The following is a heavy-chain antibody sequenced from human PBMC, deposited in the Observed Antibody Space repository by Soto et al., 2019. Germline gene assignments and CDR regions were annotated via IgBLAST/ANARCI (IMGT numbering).Heavy chain of an antibody. J-gene: IGHJ4*02. D-gene: IGHD2-21*02. CDR3: ARGVEYCGGDCHSGSDY. CDR1: GFTFSSYA. CDR2: ISYDGSNK. V-gene: IGHV3-30-3*01. Sequence: GGSLRLSCAASGFTFSSYAMHWVRQAPGKGLEWVAVISYDGSNKYYADSVKGRFTISRDNSKNTLYLQMNSLRAEDTAVYYCARGVEYCGGDCHSGSDYWGQGTLVTVSS.